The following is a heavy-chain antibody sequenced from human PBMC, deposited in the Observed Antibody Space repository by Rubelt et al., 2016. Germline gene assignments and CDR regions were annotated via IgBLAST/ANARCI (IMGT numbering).Heavy chain of an antibody. CDR3: VHSLVTPAFFDY. Sequence: QITLKKSGPTLVKPTQTLTLTCTFSGFSLRTSGVGVGWIRQPPGKTLEWLALIYWDGDKSSSPTLTIRLTLTTDTSKNQVVLPMTNMDPVDTATYYCVHSLVTPAFFDYWGQGTLVTVSS. CDR1: GFSLRTSGVG. V-gene: IGHV2-5*02. J-gene: IGHJ4*02. CDR2: IYWDGDK. D-gene: IGHD4-23*01.